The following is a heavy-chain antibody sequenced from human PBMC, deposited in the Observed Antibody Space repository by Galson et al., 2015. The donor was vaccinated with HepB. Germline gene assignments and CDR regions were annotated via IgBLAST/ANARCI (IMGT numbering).Heavy chain of an antibody. D-gene: IGHD1-26*01. J-gene: IGHJ3*02. CDR1: GFTFSSYS. Sequence: SLRLSCAASGFTFSSYSMNWVRQAPGKGLEWVSYISDSSSTIYYADSVKGRFTISRDNAKNSLYLQMNSLRAEDTAVYYCARDYRRSYLDHDAFDIWGQGTMVTVSS. CDR2: ISDSSSTI. CDR3: ARDYRRSYLDHDAFDI. V-gene: IGHV3-48*01.